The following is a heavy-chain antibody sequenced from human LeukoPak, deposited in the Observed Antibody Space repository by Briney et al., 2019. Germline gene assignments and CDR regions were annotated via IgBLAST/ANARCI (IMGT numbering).Heavy chain of an antibody. J-gene: IGHJ4*02. CDR2: IYSGGGT. V-gene: IGHV3-66*02. Sequence: GGSLRLSCAASGFTVSSNYMSWVRQAPGKGLEWVSVIYSGGGTYYADSVKGRFTISRDNSKNTLYLQMNSLRTEDTAVYYCAREGDSGSYRGGFDYWGQGTLVTVSS. D-gene: IGHD1-26*01. CDR1: GFTVSSNY. CDR3: AREGDSGSYRGGFDY.